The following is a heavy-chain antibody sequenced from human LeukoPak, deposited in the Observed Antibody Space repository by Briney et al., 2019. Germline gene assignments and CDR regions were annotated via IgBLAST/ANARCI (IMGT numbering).Heavy chain of an antibody. Sequence: GGSLRLSCAASGFTFSSYWMHWVRQAPGKGLVWVSRINSDGSSTSYADSVKGRLTISRDNAKNTLYLQMNSLRAEDTAVYYCARVIVVVPAAMAAFDIWGQGTMVTVSS. CDR3: ARVIVVVPAAMAAFDI. V-gene: IGHV3-74*01. CDR1: GFTFSSYW. CDR2: INSDGSST. D-gene: IGHD2-2*01. J-gene: IGHJ3*02.